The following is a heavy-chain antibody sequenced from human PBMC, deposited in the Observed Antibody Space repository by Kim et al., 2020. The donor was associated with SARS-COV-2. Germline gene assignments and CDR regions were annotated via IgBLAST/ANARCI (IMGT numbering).Heavy chain of an antibody. J-gene: IGHJ1*01. CDR1: GFTFSAYA. CDR2: IDANGEST. D-gene: IGHD2-2*01. CDR3: AKDAPLRPTSPLEF. V-gene: IGHV3-23*05. Sequence: GGSLRLSCAASGFTFSAYAMTWVRQGAGQGLEWVASIDANGESTYYADALKGRFTISRDNARDVVYLQMNSLRVEDTALYYCAKDAPLRPTSPLEFWGRG.